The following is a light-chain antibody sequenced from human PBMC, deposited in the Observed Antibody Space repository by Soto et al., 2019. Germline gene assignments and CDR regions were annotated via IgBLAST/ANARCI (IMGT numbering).Light chain of an antibody. J-gene: IGKJ4*01. CDR3: QQYNNWHLT. CDR1: QSVSSN. CDR2: GAS. V-gene: IGKV3-15*01. Sequence: EIVMTQSPATLSVSPGERATLSCRASQSVSSNLAWYQQKPGQAPRLLIYGASTRATGIPARFSGSGSGTEFTLTISSLQSEDFAVDYCQQYNNWHLTFGGGTKVEIK.